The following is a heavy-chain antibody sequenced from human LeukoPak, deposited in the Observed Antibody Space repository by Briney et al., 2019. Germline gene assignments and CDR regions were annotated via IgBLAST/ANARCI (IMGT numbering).Heavy chain of an antibody. D-gene: IGHD2-2*01. V-gene: IGHV3-21*01. CDR3: ARDVYCSSATCPFDY. Sequence: GGSLRLSCAASGFTFSTYTMNWVRQAPGKGLEWVSSISGSSSYKYYADSVKGRSTISRDNAKNSLYLQMNSLRAEDTAVYYCARDVYCSSATCPFDYWGQGTLVTVSS. J-gene: IGHJ4*02. CDR2: ISGSSSYK. CDR1: GFTFSTYT.